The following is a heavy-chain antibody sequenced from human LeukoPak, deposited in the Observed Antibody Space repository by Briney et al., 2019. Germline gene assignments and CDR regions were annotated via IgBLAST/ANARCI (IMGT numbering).Heavy chain of an antibody. D-gene: IGHD3-9*01. CDR3: ARDSPITYYDILTGYYSLDY. CDR2: IYYSGTT. V-gene: IGHV4-39*07. J-gene: IGHJ4*02. Sequence: PSETLSLTCTVSGGLISISTYYWGWIRQPPGKGLEWIGSIYYSGTTHYNPSLKSRVTIAVDTSKNQFSLKLSSVTAADTAVYYCARDSPITYYDILTGYYSLDYWGQGTLVTVSS. CDR1: GGLISISTYY.